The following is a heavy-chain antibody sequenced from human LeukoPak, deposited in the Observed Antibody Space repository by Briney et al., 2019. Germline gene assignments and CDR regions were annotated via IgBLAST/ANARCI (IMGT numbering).Heavy chain of an antibody. CDR3: ARDSRGWCFDY. CDR2: VWKDGSNK. J-gene: IGHJ4*02. CDR1: GLAVSSYP. Sequence: PGGSLRLSCAGSGLAVSSYPMSWVRQAPGKGLEWVAVVWKDGSNKYYADSVKGRFTISRDNSKNTVYLQMNSLRAEDTAVYYCARDSRGWCFDYWGQGTLVTVSS. V-gene: IGHV3-33*01. D-gene: IGHD6-19*01.